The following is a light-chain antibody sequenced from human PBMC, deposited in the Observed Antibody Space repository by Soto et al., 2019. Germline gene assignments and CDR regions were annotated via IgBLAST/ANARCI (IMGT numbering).Light chain of an antibody. V-gene: IGKV3-20*01. Sequence: EVVLTQSPGSLPLSPGKRATLSCRASQSVSSSYVAWYQQKRGQAPRLLIFGASSRATGIPDRFSGSGSGTDFTLTISRLEPEDFAVYYCQQYGSSPKTFGQGTKVDIK. CDR1: QSVSSSY. J-gene: IGKJ1*01. CDR2: GAS. CDR3: QQYGSSPKT.